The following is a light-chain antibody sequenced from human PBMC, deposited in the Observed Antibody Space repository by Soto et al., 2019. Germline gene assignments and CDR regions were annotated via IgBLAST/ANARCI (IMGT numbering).Light chain of an antibody. J-gene: IGKJ1*01. V-gene: IGKV1-5*01. CDR1: QSICSW. CDR3: QQYNSYSWT. Sequence: DIQMTQSPSTLSASVGDRVTITCRASQSICSWLAWYQQKPVKASKLLIYDASSLESGVPSRFSGSGSGTEFTLTISSLQPDDFATYYCQQYNSYSWTFGQGTKVDIK. CDR2: DAS.